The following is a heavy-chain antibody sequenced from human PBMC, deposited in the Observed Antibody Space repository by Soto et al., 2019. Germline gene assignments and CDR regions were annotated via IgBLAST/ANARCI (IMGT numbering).Heavy chain of an antibody. CDR1: GGSISNYY. CDR3: ARVNYGNYYYYYGMDV. D-gene: IGHD4-17*01. J-gene: IGHJ6*02. V-gene: IGHV4-59*01. Sequence: SETLSLTCTVSGGSISNYYWSWIRQPPGKGLERIEYIYYRGNTNYNPSIKSRVNKSEDTSKNQLYIKLNSVTNADTNVYYCARVNYGNYYYYYGMDVWGQGTTVT. CDR2: IYYRGNT.